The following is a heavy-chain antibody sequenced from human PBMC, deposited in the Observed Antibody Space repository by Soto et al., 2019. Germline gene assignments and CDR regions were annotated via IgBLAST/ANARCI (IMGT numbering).Heavy chain of an antibody. D-gene: IGHD3-10*01. J-gene: IGHJ6*02. CDR3: AQLWFGELWRGMDV. CDR2: IIPILDVA. Sequence: QLVQSRAEVKKPGSSVKVSCKASGGDFNSYTISWVRQAPGQVPEWMGTIIPILDVAKNAQKFQGRVTITADKSTSTVYMELRSLRSDDTAIYYCAQLWFGELWRGMDVWGQGTTVTVSS. V-gene: IGHV1-69*02. CDR1: GGDFNSYT.